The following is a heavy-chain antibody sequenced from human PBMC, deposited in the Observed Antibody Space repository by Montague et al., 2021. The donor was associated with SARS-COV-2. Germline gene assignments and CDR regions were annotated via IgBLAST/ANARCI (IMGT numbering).Heavy chain of an antibody. CDR1: GLTFSYFE. V-gene: IGHV3-48*03. Sequence: SLRLSCAASGLTFSYFEMNWVRQAPGKGLEWISYISGAGTTIYYADSVKGRFTISRDNAKNSLYLQMNSLRAEDTAVYYCARDLVVTDGISDYWGQGTLVIVSS. J-gene: IGHJ4*02. CDR2: ISGAGTTI. CDR3: ARDLVVTDGISDY. D-gene: IGHD2-8*02.